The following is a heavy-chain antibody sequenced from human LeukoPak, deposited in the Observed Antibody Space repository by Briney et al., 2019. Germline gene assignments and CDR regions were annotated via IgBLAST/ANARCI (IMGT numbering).Heavy chain of an antibody. CDR1: GYTFTSNY. CDR3: ARDPPRGYSV. J-gene: IGHJ4*02. V-gene: IGHV1-46*01. CDR2: INPSGGST. Sequence: ASVKVSCKXSGYTFTSNYMHWVRQAPRQGLEWMGIINPSGGSTSYSQKFQGRVTMTRDTSTSTVYMELSSLRSEDTAVYYCARDPPRGYSVWGQGTLVTVSS. D-gene: IGHD5-18*01.